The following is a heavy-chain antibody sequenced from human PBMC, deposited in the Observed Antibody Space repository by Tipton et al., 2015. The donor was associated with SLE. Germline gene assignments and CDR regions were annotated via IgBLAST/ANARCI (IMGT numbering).Heavy chain of an antibody. CDR2: IYYGGST. Sequence: LRLSCTVSGGSISSYYWSWIRQPPGKGLEWIGYIYYGGSTNYNPSLKSRVTISVDTSKNQFSLKLSSVTAADTAVYYCARVSSWGSGYFDYWGQGTLVTVSS. CDR1: GGSISSYY. CDR3: ARVSSWGSGYFDY. J-gene: IGHJ4*02. V-gene: IGHV4-59*01. D-gene: IGHD7-27*01.